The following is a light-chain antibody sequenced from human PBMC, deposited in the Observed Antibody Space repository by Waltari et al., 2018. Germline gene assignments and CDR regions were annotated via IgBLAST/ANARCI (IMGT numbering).Light chain of an antibody. CDR1: SASVSTSHY. J-gene: IGLJ7*01. Sequence: TVVTQEPSLSVSPGGTVTLTCGLTSASVSTSHYPSWYQQPPGPAPRTLIYNTNTRPSGVPGRFSGSILGNKAALTITGAQADDDSDYYCMLSMANAISFFGGGTRLTVL. CDR3: MLSMANAISF. V-gene: IGLV8-61*01. CDR2: NTN.